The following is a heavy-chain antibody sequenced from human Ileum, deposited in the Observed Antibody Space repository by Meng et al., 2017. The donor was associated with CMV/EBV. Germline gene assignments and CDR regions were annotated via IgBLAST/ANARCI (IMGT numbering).Heavy chain of an antibody. J-gene: IGHJ4*02. D-gene: IGHD3-16*02. Sequence: QVQLQQWGAGLLKPSETLSLTCAVYGGSLRGHYCNWIRQSPGNGLQWIAEIHHVGRTNSNPSLASRVTISQDTSKNQCSLKLNSVTVADSAVYYCARGLFRYPAYFDLWGQGTLVTVSS. V-gene: IGHV4-34*01. CDR3: ARGLFRYPAYFDL. CDR2: IHHVGRT. CDR1: GGSLRGHY.